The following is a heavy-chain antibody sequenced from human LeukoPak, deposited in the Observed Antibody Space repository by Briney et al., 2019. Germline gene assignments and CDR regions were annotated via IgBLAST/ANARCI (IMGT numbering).Heavy chain of an antibody. CDR3: ATGDYDILTGYYYFDY. J-gene: IGHJ4*02. V-gene: IGHV3-7*01. CDR2: IKQDGSEK. Sequence: GGSLRLSCAASRFTFSSYWMSWVRQAPGKGLEWVANIKQDGSEKYYGDSVRGRFTISRDNAKNSLYLQMNSLRAEDTAVYYCATGDYDILTGYYYFDYWGQGTLVTVSS. CDR1: RFTFSSYW. D-gene: IGHD3-9*01.